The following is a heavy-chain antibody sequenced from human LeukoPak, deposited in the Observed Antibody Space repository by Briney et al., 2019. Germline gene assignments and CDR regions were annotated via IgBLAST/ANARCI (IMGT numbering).Heavy chain of an antibody. J-gene: IGHJ4*02. CDR1: GFTFSSYS. Sequence: GGSLRLSCAASGFTFSSYSMNWVRQAPGKGLEWVSSISSSSSYIYYADSVKGRFTISRDNAKNSLYLQMNSLRAEDTAVYYCARDFEDYYDNSGYSFDYWGQGTLVTVSS. CDR3: ARDFEDYYDNSGYSFDY. V-gene: IGHV3-21*01. CDR2: ISSSSSYI. D-gene: IGHD3-22*01.